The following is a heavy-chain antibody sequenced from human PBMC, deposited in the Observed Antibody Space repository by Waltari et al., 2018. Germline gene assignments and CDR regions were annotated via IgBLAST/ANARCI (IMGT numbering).Heavy chain of an antibody. CDR3: TRRRAVNWFDP. V-gene: IGHV3-49*05. CDR2: IRARAYGGKT. Sequence: EVQLVESGGGLVTPGRSLRLSCAASGFTFGDDAMSWFRLAPGKGLEWVSFIRARAYGGKTEYAASVRGRFTMSRDDSNSIAYLQMSSLKTEDTAIYYCTRRRAVNWFDPWGQGTLVTVSS. J-gene: IGHJ5*02. CDR1: GFTFGDDA.